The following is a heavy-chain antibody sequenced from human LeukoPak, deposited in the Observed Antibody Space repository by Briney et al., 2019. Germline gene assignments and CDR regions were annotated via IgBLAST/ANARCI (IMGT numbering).Heavy chain of an antibody. J-gene: IGHJ4*02. CDR2: IHPGDSNT. CDR3: ATGRYCSGTTCYSSLDF. CDR1: GYSFTNYW. Sequence: GESLKISCKGSGYSFTNYWIAWVRQMPGKGLEWMGIIHPGDSNTRYSPSFQGQGTISVDKSITTPYLQWSSLKASDTAVYYCATGRYCSGTTCYSSLDFWGQGTLVTVSS. D-gene: IGHD2-15*01. V-gene: IGHV5-51*01.